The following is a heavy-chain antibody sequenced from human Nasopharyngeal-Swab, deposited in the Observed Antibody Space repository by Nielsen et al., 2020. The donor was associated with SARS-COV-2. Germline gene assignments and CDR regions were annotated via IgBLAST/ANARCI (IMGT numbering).Heavy chain of an antibody. V-gene: IGHV4-31*03. J-gene: IGHJ6*02. CDR1: GGSISSGGYS. D-gene: IGHD3-3*01. CDR2: IYYSGST. CDR3: ARGTNYDFWSCYYHPYGMYV. Sequence: SETLSLTCTLSGGSISSGGYSWSSILQPPGKGLERIVYIYYSGSTYYNPSLKSRVTISVDTSKNKFSLKLGSVTAADTAVYYCARGTNYDFWSCYYHPYGMYVWGQGTTVTVSS.